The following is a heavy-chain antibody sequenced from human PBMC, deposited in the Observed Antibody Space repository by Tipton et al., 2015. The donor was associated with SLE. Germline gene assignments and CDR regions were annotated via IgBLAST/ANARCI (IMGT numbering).Heavy chain of an antibody. CDR3: ARVSGGTLYYYGMDV. CDR2: IYYSGST. D-gene: IGHD2-15*01. Sequence: LRLSCTVSGGSISSSSYYWGWIRQPPGKGLEWIGSIYYSGSTYYNPSLKSRVTISVDTSKSQFSLKLSSVTAADTAVYYCARVSGGTLYYYGMDVWGQGTTVTVSS. V-gene: IGHV4-39*07. CDR1: GGSISSSSYY. J-gene: IGHJ6*02.